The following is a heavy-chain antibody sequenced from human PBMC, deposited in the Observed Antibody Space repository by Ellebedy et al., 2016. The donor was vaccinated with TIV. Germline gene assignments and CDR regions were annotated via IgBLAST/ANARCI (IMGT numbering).Heavy chain of an antibody. D-gene: IGHD6-19*01. Sequence: LSPTCAASGFTFSNYWMSWVRQAPGKGLEWAANIKQDGSEKYYVDSVKGRFSISRDNAKNSLYVQMNSLRDEDTAVYYCARDQWLGRAYYFDSWGQGTLVTVSS. CDR2: IKQDGSEK. V-gene: IGHV3-7*01. CDR1: GFTFSNYW. CDR3: ARDQWLGRAYYFDS. J-gene: IGHJ4*02.